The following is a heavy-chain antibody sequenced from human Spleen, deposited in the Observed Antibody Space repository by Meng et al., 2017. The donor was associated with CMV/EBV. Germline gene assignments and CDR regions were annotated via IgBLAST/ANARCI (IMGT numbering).Heavy chain of an antibody. CDR1: GYTFSDYG. CDR2: ISAYNGDT. D-gene: IGHD6-13*01. Sequence: ASVKVSCKASGYTFSDYGISWVRQAPGQGLEWMGWISAYNGDTNYARNLRGRVTMTTDTSTTTAYMELRSLRSEDTAVYYCARDIAAAQYYFDYWGQGTLVTVSS. V-gene: IGHV1-18*01. CDR3: ARDIAAAQYYFDY. J-gene: IGHJ4*02.